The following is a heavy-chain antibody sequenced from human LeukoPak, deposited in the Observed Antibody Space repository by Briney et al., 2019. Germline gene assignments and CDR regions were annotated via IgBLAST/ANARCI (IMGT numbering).Heavy chain of an antibody. D-gene: IGHD6-19*01. CDR3: AKGTESGWYAYFDY. CDR2: IWYDGGNK. V-gene: IGHV3-33*06. CDR1: GFTFSHYG. J-gene: IGHJ4*02. Sequence: GRSLRLSCAALGFTFSHYGMHWVRQAPGKGLEWVAVIWYDGGNKYFADSVKGRFTISRDNSKNTVYLQMNSLRVEDTAVYYCAKGTESGWYAYFDYWGQGTLVTVSS.